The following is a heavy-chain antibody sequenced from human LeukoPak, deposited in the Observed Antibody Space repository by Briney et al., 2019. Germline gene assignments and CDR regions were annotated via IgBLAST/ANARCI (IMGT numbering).Heavy chain of an antibody. CDR2: INAYNGNT. CDR1: GYTFTSYG. V-gene: IGHV1-18*01. D-gene: IGHD5-24*01. Sequence: GASVKVSCKASGYTFTSYGISWVRQAPGQGLEWMGWINAYNGNTNYAQKLQGRVTMTTDTSTSTAYMELRSLRSDDTAVYYCARGGWLQLVPYYFDYWGQGTLVTVSS. CDR3: ARGGWLQLVPYYFDY. J-gene: IGHJ4*02.